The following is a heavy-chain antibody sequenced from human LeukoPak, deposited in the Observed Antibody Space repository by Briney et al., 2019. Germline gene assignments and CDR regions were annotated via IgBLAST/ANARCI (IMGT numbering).Heavy chain of an antibody. D-gene: IGHD3-22*01. V-gene: IGHV4-59*01. CDR2: ICYNGST. Sequence: SETLSLTCTVSGGSISSYYWSWIRQPPGKGLEWMAFICYNGSTKYNPSLKKRLTISVDTSKNQFSLELRSVTAADTAVYYCARDLWYYDSSGYPNWGQGTLVTVSS. CDR3: ARDLWYYDSSGYPN. J-gene: IGHJ4*02. CDR1: GGSISSYY.